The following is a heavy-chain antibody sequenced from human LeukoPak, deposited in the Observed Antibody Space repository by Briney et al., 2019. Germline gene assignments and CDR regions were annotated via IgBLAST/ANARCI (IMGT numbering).Heavy chain of an antibody. CDR2: IYYSGST. CDR3: ARQGLKNLFDY. D-gene: IGHD2-15*01. J-gene: IGHJ4*02. CDR1: GGSISSSSYY. Sequence: SETLSLTCTVSGGSISSSSYYWGWIRQPPGKGLEWIGSIYYSGSTYYNPSLKSRVTISVDTSKNQFSLKLSSVTAADTAVYYCARQGLKNLFDYWGQGTLVTVSS. V-gene: IGHV4-39*01.